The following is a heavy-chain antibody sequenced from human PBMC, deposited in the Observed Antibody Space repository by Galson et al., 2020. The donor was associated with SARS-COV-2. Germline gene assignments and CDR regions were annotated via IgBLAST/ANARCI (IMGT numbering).Heavy chain of an antibody. CDR3: AKDPGSSFWYGNAFDI. CDR1: GFPFDDYA. D-gene: IGHD6-19*01. J-gene: IGHJ3*02. CDR2: ISWNSVSI. V-gene: IGHV3-9*01. Sequence: TGGSLRLSCAASGFPFDDYAMHWVRQVPGKGLEWVSGISWNSVSIGYADSVKGRFTISRDNAKNSLYLQMNSLRAEDTALYYCAKDPGSSFWYGNAFDIWDQGTMVTVSS.